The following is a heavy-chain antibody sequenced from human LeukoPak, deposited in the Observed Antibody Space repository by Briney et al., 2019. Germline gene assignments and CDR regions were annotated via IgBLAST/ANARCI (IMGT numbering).Heavy chain of an antibody. J-gene: IGHJ4*02. CDR1: GFTFRNYW. D-gene: IGHD4-17*01. CDR2: IKQDGSDR. CDR3: AKDIYGDYEYYLDY. Sequence: PGGSLRLSCAASGFTFRNYWMSWVRQAPGTGLEWVANIKQDGSDRNYVTSVRGRFTISRDNSKNTVFLQMNSLRAEDTAVYYCAKDIYGDYEYYLDYWGQGTLVTVSS. V-gene: IGHV3-7*03.